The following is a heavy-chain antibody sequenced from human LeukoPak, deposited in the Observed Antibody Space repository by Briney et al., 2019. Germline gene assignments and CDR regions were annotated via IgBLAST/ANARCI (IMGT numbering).Heavy chain of an antibody. D-gene: IGHD3-16*02. CDR2: IRTYDDNA. CDR3: ARTRITFGGVIVFDY. V-gene: IGHV1-18*01. J-gene: IGHJ4*02. Sequence: ASVKVSCKASGYTFTSYGIIWVRQAPGQGLEWMGGIRTYDDNANYAERLQGRVTITRNTSISTAYMELSGLRSEDTAVYYCARTRITFGGVIVFDYWGQGTLVTVSS. CDR1: GYTFTSYG.